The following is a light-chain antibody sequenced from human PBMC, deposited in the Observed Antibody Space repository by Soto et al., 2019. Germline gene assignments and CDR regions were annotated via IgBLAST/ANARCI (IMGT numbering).Light chain of an antibody. CDR2: AAS. CDR1: QSVGSNY. Sequence: EIVLTQSPGTLSLSPGERATLSCRASQSVGSNYLAWYQQKPGQAPRLVIFAASKRATGIPDRFSGSGSGSDFTLTISRLEPEDFAVYFCHQYGTSPWTFGQGTKVEIK. J-gene: IGKJ1*01. CDR3: HQYGTSPWT. V-gene: IGKV3-20*01.